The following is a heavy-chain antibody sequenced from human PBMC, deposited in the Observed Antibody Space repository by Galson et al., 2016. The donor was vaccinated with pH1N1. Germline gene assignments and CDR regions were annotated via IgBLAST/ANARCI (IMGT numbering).Heavy chain of an antibody. CDR2: IIPIFGTA. V-gene: IGHV1-69*13. CDR1: GGTFSSYA. J-gene: IGHJ3*02. Sequence: SVKVSCKASGGTFSSYAINWVRQAPGQGLEWMGGIIPIFGTANYAQKLQGRVTTTADASTSTAYMELSSLRSEDTAVYYCASPSRPQREIHLWPPNDAFDIWGQGTMVTVSS. CDR3: ASPSRPQREIHLWPPNDAFDI. D-gene: IGHD5-18*01.